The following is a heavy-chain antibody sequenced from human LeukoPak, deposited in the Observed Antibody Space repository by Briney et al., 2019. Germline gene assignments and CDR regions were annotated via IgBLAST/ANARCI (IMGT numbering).Heavy chain of an antibody. CDR1: GFTFSSYA. Sequence: GGSLRLSCAASGFTFSSYAMHWVRQAPGKGLEWVAVISYDGSNKYYADSVKGRFTISRDNSKNTLYLQMNSLRAEDTAVYYCAREGVDDILTYYFDYWGPGTLVTVSS. V-gene: IGHV3-30*01. CDR2: ISYDGSNK. J-gene: IGHJ4*02. CDR3: AREGVDDILTYYFDY. D-gene: IGHD3-9*01.